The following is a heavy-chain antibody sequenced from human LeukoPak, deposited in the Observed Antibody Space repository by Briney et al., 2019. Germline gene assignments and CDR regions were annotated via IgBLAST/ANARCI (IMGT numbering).Heavy chain of an antibody. D-gene: IGHD3-22*01. V-gene: IGHV5-51*01. CDR2: IYPGDSDT. J-gene: IGHJ4*02. Sequence: PGESLKISCKGSGYSFTSYWIGWVRPMPGKGLEWMGIIYPGDSDTRYSPSFQGQVTISADKSISTAYLQWSSLKASDTAMYYCARPDYYDSSGYLTFFDYWGQGTLVTVSS. CDR3: ARPDYYDSSGYLTFFDY. CDR1: GYSFTSYW.